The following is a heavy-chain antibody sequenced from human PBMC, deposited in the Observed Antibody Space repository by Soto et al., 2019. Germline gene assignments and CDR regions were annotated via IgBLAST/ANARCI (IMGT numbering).Heavy chain of an antibody. Sequence: ASVKVSCKASGYIFTNNDITWVRQAPGQRLEWMGWIRVRNSDTYYAPKFRGRVTMTRDTSTTTAYMELRSLRSDDTAVYYCARELPTMVDGVIGPGDYWGQGTLVTVSS. V-gene: IGHV1-18*01. CDR1: GYIFTNND. CDR3: ARELPTMVDGVIGPGDY. CDR2: IRVRNSDT. D-gene: IGHD3-10*01. J-gene: IGHJ4*02.